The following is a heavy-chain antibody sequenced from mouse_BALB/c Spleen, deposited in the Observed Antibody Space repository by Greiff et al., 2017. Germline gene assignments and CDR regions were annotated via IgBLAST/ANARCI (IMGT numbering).Heavy chain of an antibody. V-gene: IGHV2-5-1*01. CDR3: AKNRGASYAMDY. J-gene: IGHJ4*01. Sequence: QVQLKESGPSLVQPSQSLSITCTVSGFSLTSYGVHWVRQSPGKGLEWLGVIWRGGSTDYNAAFMSRLSITKDNSKSQVFFKMNSLQADDTAIYYCAKNRGASYAMDYWGQGTSVTVSS. CDR1: GFSLTSYG. D-gene: IGHD3-3*01. CDR2: IWRGGST.